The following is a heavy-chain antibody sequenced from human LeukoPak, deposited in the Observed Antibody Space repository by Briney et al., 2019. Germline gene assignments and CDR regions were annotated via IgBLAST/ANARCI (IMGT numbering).Heavy chain of an antibody. CDR2: ISGSGGNT. CDR1: GFTFSSYA. CDR3: ARGMSATSGYLELEY. Sequence: QPGGSLRLSCAASGFTFSSYAMSWVRQSPGKGLEWVSAISGSGGNTYSADSVKGRFTISRDNSKKTLFLHMNSLRAEDTAVYYCARGMSATSGYLELEYWGQGTLVTVST. D-gene: IGHD3-22*01. V-gene: IGHV3-23*01. J-gene: IGHJ4*02.